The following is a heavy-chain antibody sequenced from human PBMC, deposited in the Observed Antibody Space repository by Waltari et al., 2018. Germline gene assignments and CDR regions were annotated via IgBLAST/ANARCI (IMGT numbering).Heavy chain of an antibody. J-gene: IGHJ5*02. D-gene: IGHD6-13*01. CDR3: AKSSWYNWFDP. V-gene: IGHV3-23*01. CDR1: GLTFSSNV. Sequence: EVKLLESGGGLVQPGGPMRLGCEPSGLTFSSNVMSWARQAPGKGLEWVSAISGSGGSTYYADSVKGRFTISRDNSKNTLYLQMNSLRAEDTAVYYCAKSSWYNWFDPWGQGTLVTVSS. CDR2: ISGSGGST.